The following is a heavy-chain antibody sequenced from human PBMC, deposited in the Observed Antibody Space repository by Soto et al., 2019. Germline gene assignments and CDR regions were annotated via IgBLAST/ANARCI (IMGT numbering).Heavy chain of an antibody. CDR3: VREDMSGTYYFDA. J-gene: IGHJ4*02. Sequence: QVHLQESGPGLLKPSETLSLTCTVTRGSVSSQTHFWTWLRQPPGKGLEWIGYKYYSGISNYNPSLQSRVTISVDTSQNQFSLRLTSVTAADTAVYFCVREDMSGTYYFDAWGQGALVTVSS. D-gene: IGHD1-26*01. CDR1: RGSVSSQTHF. CDR2: KYYSGIS. V-gene: IGHV4-61*01.